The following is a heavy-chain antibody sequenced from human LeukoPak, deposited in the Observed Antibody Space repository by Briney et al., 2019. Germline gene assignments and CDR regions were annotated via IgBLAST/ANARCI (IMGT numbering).Heavy chain of an antibody. J-gene: IGHJ3*01. CDR2: TSGSGGTK. CDR1: GFIFKNHA. Sequence: PGGSLRLSCAASGFIFKNHAMSWVRQAPGKGLEWVSATSGSGGTKFYADSVKGRFTISRDNSKDTLYLQMNSLRAEDTAIYYCAKFPSYDSSGHDSFDVWGQGTRVTVSS. CDR3: AKFPSYDSSGHDSFDV. V-gene: IGHV3-23*01. D-gene: IGHD3-22*01.